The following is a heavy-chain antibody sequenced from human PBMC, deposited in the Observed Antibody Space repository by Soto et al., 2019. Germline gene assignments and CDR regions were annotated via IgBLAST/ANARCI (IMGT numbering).Heavy chain of an antibody. J-gene: IGHJ6*02. Sequence: GGSLRLSCAASGFTFSSYSMNWVRQAPGKGLEWVSSISSSSSYIYYADSVKGRFTISRDNAENSLYLQMNSLRAEDTAVYYCARDTSIAARRSYGMDVWGQGTTVTVSS. V-gene: IGHV3-21*01. CDR3: ARDTSIAARRSYGMDV. D-gene: IGHD6-6*01. CDR1: GFTFSSYS. CDR2: ISSSSSYI.